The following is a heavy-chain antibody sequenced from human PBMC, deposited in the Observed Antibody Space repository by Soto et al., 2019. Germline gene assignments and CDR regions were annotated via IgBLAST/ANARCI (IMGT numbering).Heavy chain of an antibody. CDR1: GFTFSDYY. D-gene: IGHD2-2*01. Sequence: GGSLRLSCVASGFTFSDYYMSWVRQAPGKGLEWVSYIHSSGTTLYYADSVKGRFTISRDNAKNSLYLQMNSLRAEDTAVYYCARDPDTSSKIDYWGQGTLVTVSS. CDR3: ARDPDTSSKIDY. V-gene: IGHV3-11*01. CDR2: IHSSGTTL. J-gene: IGHJ4*02.